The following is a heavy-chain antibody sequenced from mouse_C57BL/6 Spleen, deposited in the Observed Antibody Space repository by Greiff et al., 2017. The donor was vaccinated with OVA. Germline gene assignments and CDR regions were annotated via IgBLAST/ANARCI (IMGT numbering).Heavy chain of an antibody. D-gene: IGHD1-1*01. CDR3: ARVSSTLFDY. CDR1: GYSITSGYY. J-gene: IGHJ2*01. CDR2: ISYDGSN. V-gene: IGHV3-6*01. Sequence: EVQLQQSGPGLVKPSQSLSLTCSVTGYSITSGYYWNWIRQFPGNKLEWMGYISYDGSNNYNPSLKNRISITRDTSKNQFFLTLNSVTTEDTATYYCARVSSTLFDYWGQGTTLTVSS.